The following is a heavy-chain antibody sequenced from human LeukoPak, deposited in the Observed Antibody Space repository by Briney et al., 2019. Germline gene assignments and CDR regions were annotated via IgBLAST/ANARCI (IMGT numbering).Heavy chain of an antibody. Sequence: SETLSLTCAVYGGSFSGYYWSWIRPPPGKGLEWIGEINHSGSTNYNPSLKSRVTISVDTSKNQFSLKLSSVTAADTAVYYCARGRDKGDSSGYYRRGYYYYYMDVWGKGTTVTVSS. V-gene: IGHV4-34*01. CDR1: GGSFSGYY. CDR2: INHSGST. D-gene: IGHD3-22*01. J-gene: IGHJ6*03. CDR3: ARGRDKGDSSGYYRRGYYYYYMDV.